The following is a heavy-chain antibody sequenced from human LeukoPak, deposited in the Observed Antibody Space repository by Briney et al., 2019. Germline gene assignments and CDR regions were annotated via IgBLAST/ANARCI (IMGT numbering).Heavy chain of an antibody. J-gene: IGHJ6*02. V-gene: IGHV1-24*01. CDR2: FDPEDDET. D-gene: IGHD1-26*01. Sequence: ASVKVSCKVSGYTLTELSMHWVRQAPGKGLEWMGGFDPEDDETIYAQKFQGRVTMTEDTSTDTACMELSSLRSEDTAVYYCATDRPRYSGILYYYGMDVWGQGTTVTVSS. CDR3: ATDRPRYSGILYYYGMDV. CDR1: GYTLTELS.